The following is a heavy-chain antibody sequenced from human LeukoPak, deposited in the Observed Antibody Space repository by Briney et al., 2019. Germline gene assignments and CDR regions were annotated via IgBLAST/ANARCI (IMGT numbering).Heavy chain of an antibody. J-gene: IGHJ4*02. D-gene: IGHD5-12*01. CDR1: GGTFSSYA. V-gene: IGHV1-24*01. CDR2: FDPEDGET. CDR3: ATGYDLAAER. Sequence: GASVKVSCKASGGTFSSYAISWVRQAPGQGLEWMGGFDPEDGETIYAQKFHGRVTMTEDTSTDTAYMELSSLRSEDTAVYYCATGYDLAAERWGQGTLVTVSS.